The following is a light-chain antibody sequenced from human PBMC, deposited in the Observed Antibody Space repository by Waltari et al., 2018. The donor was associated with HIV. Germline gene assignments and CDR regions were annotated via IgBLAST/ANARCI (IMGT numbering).Light chain of an antibody. Sequence: QPVLTQPPSASASLGASVTPTSTLSSGYSNYKADWYQPRPGNGPRFVMRVGTGGIVGSKWDGIPDRFSVLGSGLNRYLTIKNIQEEDESDYHCGADHGSGSNFVRVFGGGTKLTVL. CDR2: VGTGGIVG. J-gene: IGLJ3*02. V-gene: IGLV9-49*01. CDR1: SGYSNYK. CDR3: GADHGSGSNFVRV.